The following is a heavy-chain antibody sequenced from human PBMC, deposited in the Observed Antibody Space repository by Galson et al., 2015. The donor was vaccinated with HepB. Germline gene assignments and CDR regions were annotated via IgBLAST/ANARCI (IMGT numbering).Heavy chain of an antibody. J-gene: IGHJ6*02. CDR3: ARVGLPEYYYYYYGMDV. Sequence: QSGAEVKKPGESLKISCKGSGYSFTSYWIGWVRQMPGKGLEWMGIIYPGDSDTRYSPSFQGQVTISADKSISTAYLQWSSLKASDTAMYYCARVGLPEYYYYYYGMDVWGQGTTVTVSS. D-gene: IGHD1-14*01. CDR2: IYPGDSDT. CDR1: GYSFTSYW. V-gene: IGHV5-51*01.